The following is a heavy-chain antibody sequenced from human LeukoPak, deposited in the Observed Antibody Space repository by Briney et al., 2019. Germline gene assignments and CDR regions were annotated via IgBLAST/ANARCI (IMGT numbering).Heavy chain of an antibody. D-gene: IGHD2-15*01. CDR3: ASGSGYLDY. J-gene: IGHJ4*02. CDR2: ISYDGSNK. CDR1: GFTFSSYA. Sequence: PGGSLRLSCAASGFTFSSYAMHWVRQAPGKGLEWVAVISYDGSNKYYADSVKGRFTISRDNAKNTLYLQMNSLRAEDTAVYYCASGSGYLDYWGQGTLVTVPS. V-gene: IGHV3-30-3*01.